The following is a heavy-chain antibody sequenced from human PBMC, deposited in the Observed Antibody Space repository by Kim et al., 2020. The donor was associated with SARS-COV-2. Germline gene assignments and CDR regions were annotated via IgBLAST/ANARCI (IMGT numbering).Heavy chain of an antibody. Sequence: SVKVSCKASGGTFSSYAISWVRQAPGQGLEWMGGIIPIFGTANYAQKFQGRVTITADESTSTAYMELSSLRSEDTAVYYCARDRLPKRITMVREGSRWFDPWGQGTLVTVSS. CDR3: ARDRLPKRITMVREGSRWFDP. J-gene: IGHJ5*02. V-gene: IGHV1-69*13. D-gene: IGHD3-10*01. CDR2: IIPIFGTA. CDR1: GGTFSSYA.